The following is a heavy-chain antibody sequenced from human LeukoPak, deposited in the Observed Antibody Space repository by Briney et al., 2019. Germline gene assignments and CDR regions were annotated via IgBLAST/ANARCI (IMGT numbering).Heavy chain of an antibody. CDR1: GGSISSSSYY. D-gene: IGHD5-18*01. V-gene: IGHV4-61*01. CDR3: ARDGYSFSYYYYYYMDV. J-gene: IGHJ6*03. CDR2: IYYSGST. Sequence: SETLSLTCTVSGGSISSSSYYWGWIRQPPGKGLEWIGYIYYSGSTNYNPSLKSRVTISVDTSKNQFSLKLSSVTAADTAVYYCARDGYSFSYYYYYYMDVWGKGTTVTISS.